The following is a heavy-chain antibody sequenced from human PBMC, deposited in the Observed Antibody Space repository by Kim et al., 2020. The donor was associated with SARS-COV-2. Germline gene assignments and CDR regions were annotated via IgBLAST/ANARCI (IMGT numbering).Heavy chain of an antibody. J-gene: IGHJ6*02. D-gene: IGHD1-7*01. CDR2: IITIFGTA. CDR3: ARERISGTTLDYYYYGMDV. Sequence: SAVKVSCKASGGTFSSYAISWVRQAPGQGLEWMGGIITIFGTANYAQKFQGRDTITADESTSTAYMELSSLRSEDTAVYYCARERISGTTLDYYYYGMDVWGQGTTVTVSS. CDR1: GGTFSSYA. V-gene: IGHV1-69*13.